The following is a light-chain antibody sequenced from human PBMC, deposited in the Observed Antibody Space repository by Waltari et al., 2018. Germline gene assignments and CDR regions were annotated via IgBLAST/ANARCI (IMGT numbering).Light chain of an antibody. CDR3: QEYNTYAPRP. J-gene: IGKJ1*01. CDR1: RSITNL. Sequence: DIQMTQSPSTLPASVGDRVTTTCRASRSITNLLAWYQQKPGKPPKLLIYKISTLESGVPSRFRGSVSGTEFTLTISSLQPHDFSTYYCQEYNTYAPRPFGQGTRVELK. CDR2: KIS. V-gene: IGKV1-5*03.